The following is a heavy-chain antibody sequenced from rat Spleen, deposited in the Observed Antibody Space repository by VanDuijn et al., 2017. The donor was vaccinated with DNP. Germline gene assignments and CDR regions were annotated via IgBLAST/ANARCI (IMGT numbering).Heavy chain of an antibody. CDR2: ISTSGEYT. CDR1: GFTFNKYG. J-gene: IGHJ2*01. Sequence: EVQLVESGGGLVQPGRSLKLSCAASGFTFNKYGMAWVRQAPTKGLEWVASISTSGEYTHYGDSVKGRFTISRDDAKSSLYLQMNSLKSEDTATYYCARGSTSIYWYFDYWGQGVMVTVSS. V-gene: IGHV5S13*01. CDR3: ARGSTSIYWYFDY. D-gene: IGHD1-2*01.